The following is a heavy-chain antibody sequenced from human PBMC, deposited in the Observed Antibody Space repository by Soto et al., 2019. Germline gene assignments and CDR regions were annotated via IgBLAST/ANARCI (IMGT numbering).Heavy chain of an antibody. CDR1: GYTFTSYG. D-gene: IGHD3-22*01. Sequence: ASVKVSCKASGYTFTSYGISWVRQAPGQGLEWMGWISANSGNTNYVQKLQGRVTMTTDTSTSTAYMALRSLSSDDTAVYYCARGVRGDYYDSSGYLTGMDVWGQGTTVTVSS. CDR3: ARGVRGDYYDSSGYLTGMDV. CDR2: ISANSGNT. V-gene: IGHV1-18*01. J-gene: IGHJ6*02.